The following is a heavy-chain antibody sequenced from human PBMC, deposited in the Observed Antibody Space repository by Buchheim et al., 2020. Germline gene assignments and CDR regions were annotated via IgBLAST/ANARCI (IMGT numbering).Heavy chain of an antibody. J-gene: IGHJ4*02. Sequence: QVQLQESGPGLVKPSETLSLTCTVSGGSVSSGSYYWSWIRQPPGKGLEWIGYIYYSGSTNYNPSLKSRVTISVDTSKNQFSLKLSSVTAADTAVYYCARKAGIVGARYYFDYWGQGTL. D-gene: IGHD1-26*01. CDR1: GGSVSSGSYY. V-gene: IGHV4-61*01. CDR3: ARKAGIVGARYYFDY. CDR2: IYYSGST.